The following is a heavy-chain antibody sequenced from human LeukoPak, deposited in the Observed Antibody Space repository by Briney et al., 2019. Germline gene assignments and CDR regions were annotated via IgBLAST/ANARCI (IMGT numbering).Heavy chain of an antibody. CDR2: INTNGSPT. CDR1: GFTFSSYW. D-gene: IGHD3-10*01. V-gene: IGHV3-74*01. J-gene: IGHJ4*02. Sequence: GGSLRLSCAASGFTFSSYWMHWVRQAPGKGLVWVARINTNGSPTQYADSVKGRFTISRDNAKTTLYLQMNSLRDEDAAVYYCAGDLISGSGSLGYWGQGTLVTVSS. CDR3: AGDLISGSGSLGY.